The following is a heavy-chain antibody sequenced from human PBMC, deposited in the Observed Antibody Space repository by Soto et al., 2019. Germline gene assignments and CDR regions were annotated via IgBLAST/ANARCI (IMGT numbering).Heavy chain of an antibody. CDR2: IYYSGST. V-gene: IGHV4-30-4*01. Sequence: SETLSLTCTVSGGSISSGDYYWSWIRQPPGKGLEWIGYIYYSGSTYYNPSLKSRVTISVDTSKNQFSLKLSSVTAADTAVYYCARVPYVTTVTKGYFDYWGQGTQVTVSS. D-gene: IGHD4-4*01. CDR1: GGSISSGDYY. CDR3: ARVPYVTTVTKGYFDY. J-gene: IGHJ4*02.